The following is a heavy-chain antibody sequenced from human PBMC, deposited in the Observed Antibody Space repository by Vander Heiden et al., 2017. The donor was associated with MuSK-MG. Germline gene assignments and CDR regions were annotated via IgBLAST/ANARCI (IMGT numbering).Heavy chain of an antibody. J-gene: IGHJ3*02. Sequence: QLQLQASGPGLVKPSETLSLTSTVSGGSISSSSYYWGWFRQPAGKCFKWIGSIYYSGSTYYNPALKMRVTISVDTPKNQFSLNMRSVTAADTAVYYFAKQRGIRGGAFDIWGQVTMVTVYS. CDR2: IYYSGST. CDR3: AKQRGIRGGAFDI. V-gene: IGHV4-39*01. CDR1: GGSISSSSYY. D-gene: IGHD3-16*01.